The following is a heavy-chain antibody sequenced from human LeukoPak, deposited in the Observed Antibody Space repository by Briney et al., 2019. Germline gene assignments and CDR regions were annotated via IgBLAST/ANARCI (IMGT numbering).Heavy chain of an antibody. CDR3: ARVGGSSWYYYYYMDV. Sequence: PGGSLRLSCAASGFTFSSYGMHWVRQAPGKGLEWVAVIWYDGSNKYYADSVKGRFTISRDNSKNTLYRQMNSLRAEDTAVYYCARVGGSSWYYYYYMDVWGKGTTVTVSS. CDR2: IWYDGSNK. V-gene: IGHV3-33*01. J-gene: IGHJ6*03. D-gene: IGHD6-13*01. CDR1: GFTFSSYG.